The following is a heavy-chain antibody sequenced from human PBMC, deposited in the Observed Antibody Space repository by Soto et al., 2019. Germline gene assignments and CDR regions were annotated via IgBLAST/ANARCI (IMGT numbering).Heavy chain of an antibody. D-gene: IGHD4-17*01. CDR1: GYTFTSYG. V-gene: IGHV1-18*01. Sequence: QVQLVQSGAEVKKPGASVKVSCKASGYTFTSYGISWVRQAPGQGLEWMGWISAYNGNTNYAQKLQGRVTMTTDTATSTAYMEVRSLRSGDTAVYYCARARGDRNYGVRRRSFDIWGQGTMVTVAS. CDR2: ISAYNGNT. CDR3: ARARGDRNYGVRRRSFDI. J-gene: IGHJ3*02.